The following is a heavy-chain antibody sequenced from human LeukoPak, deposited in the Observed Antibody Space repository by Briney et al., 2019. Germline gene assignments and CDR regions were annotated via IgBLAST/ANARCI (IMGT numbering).Heavy chain of an antibody. CDR2: IYHSGST. CDR1: GGSISSGGYY. Sequence: SETLSLTCTVSGGSISSGGYYWSWIRQPPGKGLEWIGYIYHSGSTYYNPSLKSRVTISVDRSKNQFSLKLSSVTAADTAVYYCARARDYDPGFDPWGQGTLVTVSS. J-gene: IGHJ5*02. V-gene: IGHV4-30-2*01. CDR3: ARARDYDPGFDP. D-gene: IGHD3-16*01.